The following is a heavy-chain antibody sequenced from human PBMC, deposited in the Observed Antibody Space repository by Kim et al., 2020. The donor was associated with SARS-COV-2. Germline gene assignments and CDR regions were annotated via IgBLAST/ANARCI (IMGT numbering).Heavy chain of an antibody. CDR2: INTNTGNP. V-gene: IGHV7-4-1*02. J-gene: IGHJ6*03. CDR1: GYTFTSYA. CDR3: ARTAVAGYYYYYYMDV. Sequence: ASVKVSCKASGYTFTSYAMNWVRQAPGQGLEWMGWINTNTGNPTYAQGFTGRFVFSLDTSVSTAYLQISSLKAEDTAVYYCARTAVAGYYYYYYMDVWGKGTTVTVYS. D-gene: IGHD6-19*01.